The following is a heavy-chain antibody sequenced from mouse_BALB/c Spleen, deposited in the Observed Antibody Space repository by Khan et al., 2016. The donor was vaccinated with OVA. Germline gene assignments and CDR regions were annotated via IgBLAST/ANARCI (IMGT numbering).Heavy chain of an antibody. J-gene: IGHJ3*01. D-gene: IGHD4-1*01. V-gene: IGHV5-6*01. CDR2: ISSGGDYT. CDR3: ASHLTGSCAY. CDR1: GFIFSSYS. Sequence: EVMLVESGGDLVKPGGSLKLSCAASGFIFSSYSMSWVRQTPDKRLEWVATISSGGDYTYYPDSVKGRFTISRDDAKNTLYLQMSSLKSEDTAMYYCASHLTGSCAYWGQGTLVTVSA.